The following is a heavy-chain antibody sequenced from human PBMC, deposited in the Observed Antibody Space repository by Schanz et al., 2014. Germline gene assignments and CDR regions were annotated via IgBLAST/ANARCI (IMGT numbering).Heavy chain of an antibody. CDR2: IIPILGIA. CDR1: GYTFTSYG. CDR3: ASSGAGYSSSWDFDY. V-gene: IGHV1-69*10. J-gene: IGHJ4*02. D-gene: IGHD6-13*01. Sequence: QIQLVQSGPEVKKPGATVKVSCKASGYTFTSYGISWVRQAPGQGLEWMGWIIPILGIANYAQKFQGRVTITADKSTFTAYMDVSSLRSEDTAVYYCASSGAGYSSSWDFDYWGQGTLVTVSS.